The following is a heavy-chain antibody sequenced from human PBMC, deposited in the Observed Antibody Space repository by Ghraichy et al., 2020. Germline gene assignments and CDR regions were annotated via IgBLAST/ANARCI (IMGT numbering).Heavy chain of an antibody. V-gene: IGHV4-39*01. CDR2: IYYSGST. J-gene: IGHJ5*02. D-gene: IGHD5-12*01. CDR1: GGSISSSSYY. CDR3: ARHLNIVATSENNWFDP. Sequence: GSLRLSCTVSGGSISSSSYYWGWIRQPPGKGLEWIGSIYYSGSTYYNPSLKSRVTISVDTSKNQFSLKLSSVTAADTAVYYCARHLNIVATSENNWFDPWGQGTLVTVSS.